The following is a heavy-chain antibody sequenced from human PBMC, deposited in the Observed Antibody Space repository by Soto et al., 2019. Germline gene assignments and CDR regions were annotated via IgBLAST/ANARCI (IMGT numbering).Heavy chain of an antibody. CDR3: ARHAQTSNWAYYFDY. V-gene: IGHV4-39*01. J-gene: IGHJ4*02. D-gene: IGHD6-13*01. CDR2: LYYTDYT. Sequence: SETLSLTCSVSGGSISRNNNYWGWIRQPPGKGLEWIGSLYYTDYTDSNPSLRGRVTISVDTSKNQFSLKLTPVTAADTAVYYCARHAQTSNWAYYFDYWGPGILVTVSS. CDR1: GGSISRNNNY.